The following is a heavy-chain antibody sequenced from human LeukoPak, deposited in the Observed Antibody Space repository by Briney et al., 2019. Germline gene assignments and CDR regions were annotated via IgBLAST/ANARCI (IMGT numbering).Heavy chain of an antibody. V-gene: IGHV1-18*01. D-gene: IGHD3-22*01. CDR1: GYTFTSYG. CDR2: ISAYNGNT. Sequence: ASVEVSCKASGYTFTSYGISWVRQAPGQGLEWMGWISAYNGNTNYAQKLQGRVTMTTDTSTSTAYMELRSLRSDDTAVYYCARSPTYYYDSSGPLIFQHWGQGTLVTASS. CDR3: ARSPTYYYDSSGPLIFQH. J-gene: IGHJ1*01.